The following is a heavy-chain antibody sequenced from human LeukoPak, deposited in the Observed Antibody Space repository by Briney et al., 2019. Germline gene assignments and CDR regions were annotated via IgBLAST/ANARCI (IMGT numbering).Heavy chain of an antibody. D-gene: IGHD2-2*01. CDR1: GFTFDDYA. V-gene: IGHV3-9*01. CDR3: AKEAQGCSITSCYFDS. Sequence: GRSLRLSCAASGFTFDDYAMHWVRQAPGRGLEWVSGISWISGSIGYADSVKGRFTISRDNSKNTLFLQMNSPRAEDTAVYYCAKEAQGCSITSCYFDSWGQGTLVTVSS. J-gene: IGHJ4*02. CDR2: ISWISGSI.